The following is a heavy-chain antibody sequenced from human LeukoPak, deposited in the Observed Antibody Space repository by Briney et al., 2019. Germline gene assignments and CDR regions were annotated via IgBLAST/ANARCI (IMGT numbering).Heavy chain of an antibody. CDR3: ARDEGIAVAVELDY. D-gene: IGHD6-19*01. Sequence: PGGSLRLSCAASGFTFSSYAMHWVRQAPGKGLEWVAVISYDGSNKYYADSVKGRLTISRDNSKNTLYLQMNSLRAEDTAVYYCARDEGIAVAVELDYWGQGTLVTVSS. J-gene: IGHJ4*02. CDR2: ISYDGSNK. CDR1: GFTFSSYA. V-gene: IGHV3-30-3*01.